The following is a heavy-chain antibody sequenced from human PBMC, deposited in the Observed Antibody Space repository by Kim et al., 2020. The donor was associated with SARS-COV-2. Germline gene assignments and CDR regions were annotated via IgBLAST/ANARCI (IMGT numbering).Heavy chain of an antibody. CDR2: ISSSSSTI. CDR3: ARGFLAHDYYYDRSGYNY. Sequence: GGSLRLSCAASGFTFSSYSMNWVRQAPGKGLEWVSYISSSSSTIYYTDSVKGRFTISRDNAKNSLYLQMNSLRDEDTAVYYCARGFLAHDYYYDRSGYNYWGQGTLVTVSS. CDR1: GFTFSSYS. V-gene: IGHV3-48*02. J-gene: IGHJ4*02. D-gene: IGHD3-22*01.